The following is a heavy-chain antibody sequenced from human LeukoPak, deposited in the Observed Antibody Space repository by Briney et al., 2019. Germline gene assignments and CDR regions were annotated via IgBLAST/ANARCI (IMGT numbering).Heavy chain of an antibody. V-gene: IGHV4-4*07. Sequence: PSETLSLTCTVSGGSISDYHWTWIRQPAGKGLEWIGRIYTSGSASYNLSLKSRVTMSVDTSKNQFSLKLSSVTAADTAVYYCARCDFWSSPSGEWGQGILVTVSS. CDR3: ARCDFWSSPSGE. CDR2: IYTSGSA. J-gene: IGHJ4*02. CDR1: GGSISDYH. D-gene: IGHD3-3*01.